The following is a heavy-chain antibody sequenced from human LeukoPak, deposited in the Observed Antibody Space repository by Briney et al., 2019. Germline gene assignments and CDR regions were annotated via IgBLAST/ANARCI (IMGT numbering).Heavy chain of an antibody. J-gene: IGHJ4*02. D-gene: IGHD6-13*01. CDR3: ARVTGVIAAAAPFDY. CDR1: GGTFSSYA. CDR2: IIPIFGTA. Sequence: SVKVSCKASGGTFSSYAISWVRQAPGQGLEWMGGIIPIFGTANYAQKFQGRVTIPADESTSTAYMELSSLRSEDTAVYYCARVTGVIAAAAPFDYWGQGTLVTVSS. V-gene: IGHV1-69*13.